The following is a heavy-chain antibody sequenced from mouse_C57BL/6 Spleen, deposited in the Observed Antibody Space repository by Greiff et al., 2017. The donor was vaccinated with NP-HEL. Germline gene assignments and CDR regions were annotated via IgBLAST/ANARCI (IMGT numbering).Heavy chain of an antibody. CDR1: GFTFSSYG. D-gene: IGHD2-1*01. CDR2: ISSGGSYT. V-gene: IGHV5-6*01. CDR3: ARLYYGNFGYFDY. Sequence: EVKLQESGGDLVKPGGSLKLSYAASGFTFSSYGMSWVRQTPDKRLEWVATISSGGSYTYYPDSVKGRFTISRDNAKNTLYLQMSSLKSEDTAMYYCARLYYGNFGYFDYWGQGTTLTVSS. J-gene: IGHJ2*01.